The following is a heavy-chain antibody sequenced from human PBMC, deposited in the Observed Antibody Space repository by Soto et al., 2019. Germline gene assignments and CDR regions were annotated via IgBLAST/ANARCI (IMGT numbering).Heavy chain of an antibody. D-gene: IGHD2-21*01. CDR1: GYTFTSYG. J-gene: IGHJ6*02. Sequence: GASVKVSCKASGYTFTSYGISWVRQAPGQGLEWMGWISAYNGNTNYAQKLQGRVTMTTDTSTSTAYMELRSLRSDDTAVYYCARVSKVGIEDTTTGMDVWGQGTTVTVSS. CDR2: ISAYNGNT. CDR3: ARVSKVGIEDTTTGMDV. V-gene: IGHV1-18*01.